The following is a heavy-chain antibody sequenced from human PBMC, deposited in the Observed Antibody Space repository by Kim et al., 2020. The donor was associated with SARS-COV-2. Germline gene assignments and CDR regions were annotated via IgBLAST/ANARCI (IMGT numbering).Heavy chain of an antibody. CDR2: IRSKANSYAT. V-gene: IGHV3-73*01. CDR1: GFIFSGSA. J-gene: IGHJ3*01. Sequence: GGSLSLSCAASGFIFSGSAMHWVRQASGKGLEWVGRIRSKANSYATAYAASVKGRFTIYRDDSKTTTYLQMNSLKTEDTAVYYCTRGPGTTLAFWDAF. CDR3: TRGPGTTLAFWDAF. D-gene: IGHD1-1*01.